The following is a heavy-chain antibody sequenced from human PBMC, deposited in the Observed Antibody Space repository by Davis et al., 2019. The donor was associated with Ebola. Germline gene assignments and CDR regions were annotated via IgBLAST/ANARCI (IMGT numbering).Heavy chain of an antibody. D-gene: IGHD5-18*01. CDR3: AKDLYSYTYYYGMDV. CDR2: ISSSSSYT. CDR1: GFTFSDYY. J-gene: IGHJ6*02. Sequence: GESLKISCAASGFTFSDYYMSWIRQAPGKGLEWVSYISSSSSYTNYADSVKSRFTISRDNSKNTLYLQMNSLRAEDTAVYYCAKDLYSYTYYYGMDVWGQGTTVTVSS. V-gene: IGHV3-11*06.